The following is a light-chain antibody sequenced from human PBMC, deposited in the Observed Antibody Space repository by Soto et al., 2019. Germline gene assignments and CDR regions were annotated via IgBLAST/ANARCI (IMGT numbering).Light chain of an antibody. Sequence: EVVMTQSPATLSVSPGDTATLSCRASQSVSRYLAWYQQKPGQSPRLLIFGAATRATGIPDRFSGSGSGTDFTLTISRLQPEDFAVYYCRQYGSSPKTFGQGTKVDIK. CDR2: GAA. J-gene: IGKJ1*01. CDR3: RQYGSSPKT. V-gene: IGKV3-20*01. CDR1: QSVSRY.